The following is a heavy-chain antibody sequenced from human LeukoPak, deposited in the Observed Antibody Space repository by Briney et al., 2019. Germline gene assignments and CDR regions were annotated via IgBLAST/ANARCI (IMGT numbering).Heavy chain of an antibody. J-gene: IGHJ3*02. Sequence: GGSLRLSCAASGFTFDDYGMHWVRQAPGKGLEWVAVISYDGSNKYYADSVKGRFTISRDNSKNTLYLQMNSLRAEDTAVYYCAKFYTGSVIPFNIWGQGTMVTVSS. CDR2: ISYDGSNK. V-gene: IGHV3-30*18. D-gene: IGHD3-16*02. CDR3: AKFYTGSVIPFNI. CDR1: GFTFDDYG.